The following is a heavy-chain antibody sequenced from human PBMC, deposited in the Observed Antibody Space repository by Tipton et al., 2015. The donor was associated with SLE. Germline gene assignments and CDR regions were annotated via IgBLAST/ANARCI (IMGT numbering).Heavy chain of an antibody. V-gene: IGHV4-59*11. Sequence: TLSLTCTVSGGSISGHYWSWIRQSPEKGLEWIGSIYDRGSTNYNPSLKSRVTISVDTSKNQFSLKLSSVTAADTAVYYCARDTVAYYDSSGSGYGMDVWGQGTTVTVSS. CDR2: IYDRGST. J-gene: IGHJ6*02. CDR1: GGSISGHY. D-gene: IGHD3-22*01. CDR3: ARDTVAYYDSSGSGYGMDV.